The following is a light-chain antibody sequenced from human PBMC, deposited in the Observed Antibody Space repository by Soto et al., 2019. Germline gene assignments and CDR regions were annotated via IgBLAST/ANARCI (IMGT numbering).Light chain of an antibody. CDR1: SSNIGAGYD. J-gene: IGLJ1*01. V-gene: IGLV1-40*01. CDR3: QSYASILSYV. Sequence: QSVLTQPPSASGAPGQRVTISCTGSSSNIGAGYDVHWYQQLPGTDPKLLIYGNSNRPSGVPDRFSGSKSGTSASLAITGLQYEDEADSYCQSYASILSYVFGTGTKVNVL. CDR2: GNS.